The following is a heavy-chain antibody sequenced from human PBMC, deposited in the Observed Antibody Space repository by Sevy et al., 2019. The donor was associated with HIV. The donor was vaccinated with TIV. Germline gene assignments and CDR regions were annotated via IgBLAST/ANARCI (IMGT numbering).Heavy chain of an antibody. D-gene: IGHD5-12*01. CDR1: GGSISTYY. Sequence: SETLSLTCTVSGGSISTYYWSWIRQPPGKGLEYIGYIYYTGSTNYNPSLKGRVTISVDTSKNQFSLNLRAVTAVDTAVYYCARAPPVRSGDDSLNWFDPWGQGTLVTVSS. J-gene: IGHJ5*02. CDR2: IYYTGST. V-gene: IGHV4-59*01. CDR3: ARAPPVRSGDDSLNWFDP.